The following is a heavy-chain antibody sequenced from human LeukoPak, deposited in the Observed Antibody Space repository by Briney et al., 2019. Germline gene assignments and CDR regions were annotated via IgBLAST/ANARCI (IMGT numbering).Heavy chain of an antibody. CDR2: IYWDDDK. D-gene: IGHD6-13*01. Sequence: ESGPTLVNPTQTLTLTCTFSGFSFSTSGVGVGWIRQPPGKALEWLAIIYWDDDKRYSPSLKSRLTITKDTSKSQVVLTMTNMDPVDTATYYCAHSAYSSSWTEDYGGYYYYMDVWGKGTTVTVSS. V-gene: IGHV2-5*02. J-gene: IGHJ6*03. CDR1: GFSFSTSGVG. CDR3: AHSAYSSSWTEDYGGYYYYMDV.